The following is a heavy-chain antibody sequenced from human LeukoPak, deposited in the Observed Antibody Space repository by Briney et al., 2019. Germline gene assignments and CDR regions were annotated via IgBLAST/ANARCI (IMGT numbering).Heavy chain of an antibody. Sequence: GGSLRLSCAASGFTFSSYWMSWVRQAPGKGLEWVGRIKSKTDGGTTDYAAPVKGRFTISRGDSKNTLYLQMNSLKTEDTAVYYCTTDPYPHYYGSGGAFDIWGQGTMVTVSS. J-gene: IGHJ3*02. CDR2: IKSKTDGGTT. CDR1: GFTFSSYW. CDR3: TTDPYPHYYGSGGAFDI. D-gene: IGHD3-10*01. V-gene: IGHV3-15*01.